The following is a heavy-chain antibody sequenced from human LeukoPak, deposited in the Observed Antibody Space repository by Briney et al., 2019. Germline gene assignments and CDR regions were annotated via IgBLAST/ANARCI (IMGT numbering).Heavy chain of an antibody. CDR3: ARVQFCSGGSCQGYFQH. CDR1: GDSFSSSSVA. CDR2: TNYRSRWYN. D-gene: IGHD2-15*01. Sequence: SQTLSLTCAISGDSFSSSSVAWNWIRQSPSRGLEWLGRTNYRSRWYNDYAVSVKSRITITSDTSKNQFSLQLNSVTPDDTAVYYCARVQFCSGGSCQGYFQHWGQGTLVTVSS. V-gene: IGHV6-1*01. J-gene: IGHJ1*01.